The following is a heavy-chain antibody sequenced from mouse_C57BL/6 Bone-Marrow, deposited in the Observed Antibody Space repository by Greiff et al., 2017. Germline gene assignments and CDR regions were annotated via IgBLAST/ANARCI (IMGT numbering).Heavy chain of an antibody. CDR2: ISYDGSN. Sequence: VQLQQSGPGLVKPSQSLSLTCSVTGYSITSGYYWNWIRQLPGNKLEWMGYISYDGSNNYNPSLKNRISIARDTSKNQFFLKLNSVTTEDTATYYCAREEGNGPFAYWGQGTLVTVSA. CDR3: AREEGNGPFAY. J-gene: IGHJ3*01. V-gene: IGHV3-6*01. CDR1: GYSITSGYY.